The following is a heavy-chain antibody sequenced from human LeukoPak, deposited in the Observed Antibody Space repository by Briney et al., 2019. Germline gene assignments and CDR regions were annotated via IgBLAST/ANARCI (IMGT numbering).Heavy chain of an antibody. CDR1: GYTFTSYY. V-gene: IGHV1-46*01. CDR3: ARDAYSSGWYDYYYYYMDV. D-gene: IGHD6-19*01. Sequence: GASVKVSCKASGYTFTSYYMHWVRQAPGQGLEWMGIINPSGGSTSYAQKFQGRVTMTRDTSTSTVYMELSSLRSEDTAVYYCARDAYSSGWYDYYYYYMDVWGKGTTVTISS. J-gene: IGHJ6*03. CDR2: INPSGGST.